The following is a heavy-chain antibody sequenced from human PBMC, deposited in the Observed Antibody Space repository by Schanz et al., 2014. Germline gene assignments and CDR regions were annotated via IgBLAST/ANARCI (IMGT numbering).Heavy chain of an antibody. V-gene: IGHV3-23*01. CDR1: GFTFSSYA. D-gene: IGHD6-19*01. CDR3: AKLSSSGRLAGYFDY. CDR2: ISHSGGSK. Sequence: EVQLLESGGGLVQPGGSLRLSCAASGFTFSSYAMSWVRQAPGKGLEWVSSISHSGGSKYYADSVKGRFTISRDNSENTLYLQMNSLSADDTAIYYCAKLSSSGRLAGYFDYWGQGALXTVSS. J-gene: IGHJ4*02.